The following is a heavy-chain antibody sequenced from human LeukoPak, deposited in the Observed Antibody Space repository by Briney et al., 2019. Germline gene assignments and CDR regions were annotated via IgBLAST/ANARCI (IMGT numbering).Heavy chain of an antibody. D-gene: IGHD1-26*01. J-gene: IGHJ4*02. CDR1: GGSFSGYY. V-gene: IGHV4-34*01. Sequence: PSETLSLTCAVYGGSFSGYYWSWIRQPPGKGLEWIGEINHSGSTNYNPSLKSRVTISVDTSKNQFSLKLSSVTAADTAVYCCARGRVGSYLENYWGQGTLVTVSS. CDR2: INHSGST. CDR3: ARGRVGSYLENY.